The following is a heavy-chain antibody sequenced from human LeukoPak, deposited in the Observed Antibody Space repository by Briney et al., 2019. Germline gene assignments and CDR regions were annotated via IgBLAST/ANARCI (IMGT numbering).Heavy chain of an antibody. D-gene: IGHD1-26*01. J-gene: IGHJ6*02. CDR1: RFGLYNYD. Sequence: GGSLRLSCAASRFGLYNYDIHWVRQAPGKGLEWVAVISYDGNDMHYADSVKGRFTISRDSSNNTLYLYMSSLRVEDTGVIYCARGRKRGSSYGYYYGLDVWGPGTTVIVSS. CDR2: ISYDGNDM. CDR3: ARGRKRGSSYGYYYGLDV. V-gene: IGHV3-33*05.